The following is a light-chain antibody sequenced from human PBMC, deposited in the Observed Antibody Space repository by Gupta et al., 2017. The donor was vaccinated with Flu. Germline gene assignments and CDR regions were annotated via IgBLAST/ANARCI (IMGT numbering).Light chain of an antibody. CDR2: YDS. CDR1: NIGSKS. CDR3: QVWDSSSDHGV. J-gene: IGLJ3*02. V-gene: IGLV3-21*02. Sequence: SYVLTQPPSVSVAPGQTARITWGGNNIGSKSVHWYQQKPAQAPVWGVYYDSDRPSGIPARFSGSTSGNTATLPISRVEAGDEADYYCQVWDSSSDHGVFGGGTKLTVL.